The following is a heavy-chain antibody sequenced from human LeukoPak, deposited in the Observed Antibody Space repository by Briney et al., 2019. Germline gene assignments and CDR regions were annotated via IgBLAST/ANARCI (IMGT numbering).Heavy chain of an antibody. J-gene: IGHJ6*03. V-gene: IGHV3-74*01. Sequence: GGSLRLSCAASGFTFSSYWMHWVRQAPGKGLVWVSRINSDGSSTSYADSVKGRFTISRDNAKNTLYLQMNSLRAEDTAVYYCASETSGTYYYYYMDVWGKGTTVTVSS. D-gene: IGHD1-1*01. CDR2: INSDGSST. CDR3: ASETSGTYYYYYMDV. CDR1: GFTFSSYW.